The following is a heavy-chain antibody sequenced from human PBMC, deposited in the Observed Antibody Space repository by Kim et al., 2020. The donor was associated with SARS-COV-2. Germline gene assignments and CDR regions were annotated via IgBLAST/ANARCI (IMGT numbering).Heavy chain of an antibody. D-gene: IGHD6-25*01. CDR3: ARSGVGRYYYYGMDV. Sequence: ASVKVSCKASGYTFTSYDINWVRQATGQGLEWMGWMNPNSGNTGYAQKFQGRVTMTRNTSISTAYMELSSLRSEDTAVYYCARSGVGRYYYYGMDVWGQGTTVTVSS. CDR2: MNPNSGNT. J-gene: IGHJ6*02. CDR1: GYTFTSYD. V-gene: IGHV1-8*01.